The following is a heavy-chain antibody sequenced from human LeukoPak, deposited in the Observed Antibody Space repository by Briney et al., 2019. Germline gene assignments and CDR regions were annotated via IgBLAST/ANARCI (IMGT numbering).Heavy chain of an antibody. CDR1: GYTFTGYY. D-gene: IGHD2-21*01. J-gene: IGHJ4*02. CDR2: INPNSGGT. Sequence: ASVTVSCKASGYTFTGYYMHWVRQAPGQGLEWMGWINPNSGGTNYAQKFQGRVTMARDTSISTAYMERSSLRFDDTAVYYSGRIGRYWGGNYFVYWVQGRLVTVSS. CDR3: GRIGRYWGGNYFVY. V-gene: IGHV1-2*02.